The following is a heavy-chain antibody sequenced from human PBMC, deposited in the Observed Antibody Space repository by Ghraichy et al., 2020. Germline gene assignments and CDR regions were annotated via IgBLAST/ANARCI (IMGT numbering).Heavy chain of an antibody. CDR3: ARGGRSYYYYYYMDV. CDR2: IYYSGST. J-gene: IGHJ6*03. V-gene: IGHV4-59*01. Sequence: ETLSLTCTVSGGSISSYYWSWIRQPPGKGLEWIGYIYYSGSTNYNPSLKSRVTISVDTSKNQFSLKLSSVTAADTAVYYCARGGRSYYYYYYMDVWGKGTTVTVSS. CDR1: GGSISSYY. D-gene: IGHD1-26*01.